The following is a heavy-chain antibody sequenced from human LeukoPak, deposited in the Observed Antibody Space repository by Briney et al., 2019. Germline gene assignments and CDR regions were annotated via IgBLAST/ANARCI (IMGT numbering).Heavy chain of an antibody. Sequence: GGSLRLSRAASGFTVSTDYMSWVRQAPGKGLEWVSVIYSGGSTYYADSVNGRFTISRDNSENTLYLQMNSLRAEDTAVYYCARLGYGDYSDAFDIWGQGTMVTVSS. CDR1: GFTVSTDY. V-gene: IGHV3-66*01. D-gene: IGHD4-17*01. CDR3: ARLGYGDYSDAFDI. CDR2: IYSGGST. J-gene: IGHJ3*02.